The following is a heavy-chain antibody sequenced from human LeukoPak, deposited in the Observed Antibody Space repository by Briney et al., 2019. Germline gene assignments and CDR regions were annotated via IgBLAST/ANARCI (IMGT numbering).Heavy chain of an antibody. Sequence: SETLSLTCTVSGYSISSGYYWGWIRQPPGKGLEWIGSIYHSGSTYYNPSLKSRVTISVDTSKNQFSLKLSSVTAADTAVYYCARGVVGVVGATRVSYYFDYWGQGTLVTVSS. CDR3: ARGVVGVVGATRVSYYFDY. V-gene: IGHV4-38-2*02. D-gene: IGHD1-26*01. CDR1: GYSISSGYY. J-gene: IGHJ4*02. CDR2: IYHSGST.